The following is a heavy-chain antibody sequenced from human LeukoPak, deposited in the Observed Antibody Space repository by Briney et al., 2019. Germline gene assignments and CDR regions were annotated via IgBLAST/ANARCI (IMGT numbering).Heavy chain of an antibody. CDR3: ARGPYASGSYGRRGWVHYMDV. CDR2: ISSSGSTI. D-gene: IGHD3-10*01. CDR1: GFTFSSYE. Sequence: GGSLRLSCAASGFTFSSYEMNWVRQAPGKGLEWVSYISSSGSTIYYADSVKGRFTISRDNAKNSLYLQMNSLRAEDTAVYYCARGPYASGSYGRRGWVHYMDVWGKGTTVTVSS. J-gene: IGHJ6*03. V-gene: IGHV3-48*03.